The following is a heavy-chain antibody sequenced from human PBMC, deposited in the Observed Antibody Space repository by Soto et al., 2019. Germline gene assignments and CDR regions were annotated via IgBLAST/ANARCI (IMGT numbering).Heavy chain of an antibody. D-gene: IGHD3-10*01. V-gene: IGHV5-10-1*01. Sequence: GESLKISCKGSGYSFTSYWISWVRQMPGKGLEWMGRIDPSDSYTNYSPSFQGHVTISADKSISTAYLQWSSLKASDTAMYYCARPYLYGSENYYDGMDVWGQGTTVTVSS. CDR1: GYSFTSYW. CDR3: ARPYLYGSENYYDGMDV. CDR2: IDPSDSYT. J-gene: IGHJ6*02.